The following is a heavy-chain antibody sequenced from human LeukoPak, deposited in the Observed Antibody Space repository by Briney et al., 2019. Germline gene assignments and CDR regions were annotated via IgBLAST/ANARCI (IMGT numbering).Heavy chain of an antibody. CDR3: ASGGTTVTLNWFDP. Sequence: ASVKVSCKASGGTFSSYAISWVRQAPGQGLEWMGRIIPIFGIANYAQKFQGRVTITADKSTSTACMELSSLRSEDTAVYYCASGGTTVTLNWFDPWGQGTLVTVSS. V-gene: IGHV1-69*04. J-gene: IGHJ5*02. CDR1: GGTFSSYA. D-gene: IGHD4-17*01. CDR2: IIPIFGIA.